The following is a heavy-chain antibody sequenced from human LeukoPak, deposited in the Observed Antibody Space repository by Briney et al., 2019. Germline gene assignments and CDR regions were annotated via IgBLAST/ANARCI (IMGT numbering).Heavy chain of an antibody. Sequence: GGSLRLSCAASGFTFSSYGMHWVRQAPGKGLEWVAVIWYDGSNKYYADSVKGRFTISRDNSKNTLYLQMNSLRAEDTAVYYCAKDELGIEIPFDYWGQGTLVTVSS. J-gene: IGHJ4*02. D-gene: IGHD7-27*01. CDR3: AKDELGIEIPFDY. CDR2: IWYDGSNK. CDR1: GFTFSSYG. V-gene: IGHV3-30*02.